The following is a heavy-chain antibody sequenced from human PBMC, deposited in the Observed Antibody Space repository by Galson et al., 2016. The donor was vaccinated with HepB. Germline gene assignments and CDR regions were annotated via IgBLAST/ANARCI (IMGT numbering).Heavy chain of an antibody. CDR3: ARDHSYSRSWYYSFDF. CDR2: INWNGGST. V-gene: IGHV3-20*04. J-gene: IGHJ4*02. CDR1: GFTFDDFG. Sequence: SLRLSCAASGFTFDDFGMSWVRQAPGKGLEWVSGINWNGGSTGYADSVKGRFTISRDNAKNSLYLQMNSLRDEDTAVYYCARDHSYSRSWYYSFDFWGQGTLVSVSS. D-gene: IGHD6-13*01.